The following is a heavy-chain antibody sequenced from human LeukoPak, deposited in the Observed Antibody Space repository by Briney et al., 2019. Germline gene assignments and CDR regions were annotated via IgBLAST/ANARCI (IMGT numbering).Heavy chain of an antibody. Sequence: SETLSLTCAVYGGSFSGYYWSWIRQPPGKGLEWIGEINHSGSTNYNPSLKSRVTISVDTSKNQFSLKLSSVTAADTAVYYCARHSLEAVAGTFFDYWGQGTLVTVSS. CDR1: GGSFSGYY. D-gene: IGHD6-19*01. CDR2: INHSGST. J-gene: IGHJ4*02. V-gene: IGHV4-34*01. CDR3: ARHSLEAVAGTFFDY.